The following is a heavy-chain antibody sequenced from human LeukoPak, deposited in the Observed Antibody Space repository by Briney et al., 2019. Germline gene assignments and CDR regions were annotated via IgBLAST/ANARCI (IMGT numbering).Heavy chain of an antibody. CDR1: GLTFHDYA. CDR3: AKESGKFDY. D-gene: IGHD1-14*01. Sequence: GGSLRLSCVASGLTFHDYAMHWVRQAPGKGLEWVSLISADGGSTFYADSVRGRFSISRDNSKNSLYLQMNSLRTEDTAMYYCAKESGKFDYWGQGTLVAGSS. CDR2: ISADGGST. V-gene: IGHV3-43*02. J-gene: IGHJ4*02.